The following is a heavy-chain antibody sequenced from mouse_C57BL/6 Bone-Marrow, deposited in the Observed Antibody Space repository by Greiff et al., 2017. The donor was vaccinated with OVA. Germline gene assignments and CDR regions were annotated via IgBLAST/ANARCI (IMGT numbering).Heavy chain of an antibody. Sequence: QVQLKQSGAELARPGASVKLSCKASGYTFTSYGISWVKQRTGQGLEWIGEIYPRSGNTYYNEKFKGKATLTADKSSSTAYMELRSLTSEDSAVYFCARGFITTVVATDWYFDVWGTGTTVTVSS. CDR1: GYTFTSYG. CDR2: IYPRSGNT. CDR3: ARGFITTVVATDWYFDV. D-gene: IGHD1-1*01. J-gene: IGHJ1*03. V-gene: IGHV1-81*01.